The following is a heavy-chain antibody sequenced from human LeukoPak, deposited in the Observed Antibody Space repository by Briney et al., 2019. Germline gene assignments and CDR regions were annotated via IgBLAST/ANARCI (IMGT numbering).Heavy chain of an antibody. CDR1: GFTFSSYA. J-gene: IGHJ4*02. CDR3: TRGYSTRHFPFDS. Sequence: GRSLRLSCAASGFTFSSYAMHWVRQAPGKGLEWVAVISYDGSNKYYADSVKGRFTISRDNTKNSLYLEMGSLRLEDTAFYYCTRGYSTRHFPFDSWGQGTLVTVSS. D-gene: IGHD5-18*01. V-gene: IGHV3-30-3*01. CDR2: ISYDGSNK.